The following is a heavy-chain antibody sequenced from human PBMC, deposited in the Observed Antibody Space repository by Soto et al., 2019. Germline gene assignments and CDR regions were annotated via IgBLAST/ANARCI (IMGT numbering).Heavy chain of an antibody. CDR1: GGSFSGYY. D-gene: IGHD3-9*01. J-gene: IGHJ5*02. V-gene: IGHV4-34*01. Sequence: SETLSLTCAVYGGSFSGYYWSWIRQPPGKGLEWIGEINHSGSTNYNPSLKSRVTISVDTSENQFSLKLSSVTAADTAVYYCATNAYYDILTGYPKAGWFDPWGQGTLVTVSS. CDR3: ATNAYYDILTGYPKAGWFDP. CDR2: INHSGST.